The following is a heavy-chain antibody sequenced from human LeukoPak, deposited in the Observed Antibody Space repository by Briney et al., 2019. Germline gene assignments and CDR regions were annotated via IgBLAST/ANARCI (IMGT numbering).Heavy chain of an antibody. V-gene: IGHV4-61*02. CDR1: GGSISSGSYY. J-gene: IGHJ4*02. Sequence: PSETLSLTCTVSGGSISSGSYYWSWIRQPAGKGLEWIGRIYTSGSTNYNPSLKSRVTISVDTSKNQFSLKPSSVTAADTAVYYCAREEVKRITIFGVVAITLDYWGQGTLVTVSS. CDR3: AREEVKRITIFGVVAITLDY. CDR2: IYTSGST. D-gene: IGHD3-3*01.